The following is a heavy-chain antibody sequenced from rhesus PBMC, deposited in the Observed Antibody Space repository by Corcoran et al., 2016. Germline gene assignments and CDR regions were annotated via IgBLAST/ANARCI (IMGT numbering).Heavy chain of an antibody. Sequence: QVQLQESGPGLVKPSETLSLTCAVSGGSISDDYYWSWLRQPPGKGLEWIGYIYGSGGGTNYNPSLKNRVTISIDTSKNQFSLKLSSVTAADTAVYYCARDSSGWILFDYWGQGVLVTVSS. CDR3: ARDSSGWILFDY. J-gene: IGHJ4*01. V-gene: IGHV4-106*01. CDR1: GGSISDDYY. D-gene: IGHD6-31*01. CDR2: IYGSGGGT.